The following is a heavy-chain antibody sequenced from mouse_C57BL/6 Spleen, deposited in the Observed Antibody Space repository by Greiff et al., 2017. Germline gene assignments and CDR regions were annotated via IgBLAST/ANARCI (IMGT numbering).Heavy chain of an antibody. J-gene: IGHJ1*03. Sequence: EVMLVESGGDLVKPGGSLKLSCAASGFTFSSYGMSWVRQTPDKRLEWVATISSGGSYTYYPDSVKGRFTITRDNAKNALYLQMSSLKSEDTAMYYCAIQRSNYGDWYFDVWGTGTTVTVSS. V-gene: IGHV5-6*01. CDR3: AIQRSNYGDWYFDV. CDR2: ISSGGSYT. D-gene: IGHD2-5*01. CDR1: GFTFSSYG.